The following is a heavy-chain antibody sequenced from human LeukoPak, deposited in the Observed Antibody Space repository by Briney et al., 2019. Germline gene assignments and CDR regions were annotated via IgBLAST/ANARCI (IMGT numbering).Heavy chain of an antibody. CDR3: ARAVPTSGGYHSDY. Sequence: SETLSLTCTVSGGSISSSSYYWGWIRQPPGKGLEWIGSIYYSGSTYYNPSLKSRVTISVDTSKNQFSLKLSSVTAADTAVYYCARAVPTSGGYHSDYWGQGTLVTVSS. CDR2: IYYSGST. D-gene: IGHD1-26*01. J-gene: IGHJ4*02. V-gene: IGHV4-39*01. CDR1: GGSISSSSYY.